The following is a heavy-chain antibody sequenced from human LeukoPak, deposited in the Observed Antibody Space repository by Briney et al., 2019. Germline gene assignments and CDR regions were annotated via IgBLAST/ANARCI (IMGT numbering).Heavy chain of an antibody. J-gene: IGHJ4*02. D-gene: IGHD3-16*02. CDR2: ISVYNGNP. V-gene: IGHV1-18*01. CDR1: GYTFSSYA. Sequence: ASVKVSCKASGYTFSSYAISWVRQAPGQGLEWMGWISVYNGNPNYAQKFRDRVIMTTDTSTSTAYMELRSLRSDDTAVYYCARDQYDSVWGSHRPYFDCWGQGTLVTVSS. CDR3: ARDQYDSVWGSHRPYFDC.